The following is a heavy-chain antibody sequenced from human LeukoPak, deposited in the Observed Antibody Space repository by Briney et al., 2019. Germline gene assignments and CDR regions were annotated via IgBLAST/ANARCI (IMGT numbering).Heavy chain of an antibody. J-gene: IGHJ4*02. CDR1: GGSISSNY. CDR2: IYSSGSA. Sequence: SETLSLTCTVSGGSISSNYWSWIRQPPGKGLEWIGYIYSSGSATYNPSLRSRVTISVDTPKNEFSLRLSSVTAADTAVYYCARHGTWILDYWGQGNLVTVSS. V-gene: IGHV4-59*08. D-gene: IGHD1-1*01. CDR3: ARHGTWILDY.